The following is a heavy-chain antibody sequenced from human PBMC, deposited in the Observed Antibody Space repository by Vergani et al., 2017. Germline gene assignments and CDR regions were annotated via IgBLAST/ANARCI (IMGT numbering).Heavy chain of an antibody. J-gene: IGHJ5*02. Sequence: QLQLQESGPGLVKPSETLSLTCTVSGGSISSSSSYWGWIRQPPGKGLEWIGSIYYSGSTYYNPSLKSRVTISVDTSKNQFSLKLSSVTAADTAVYYCARDRGYYDILTGYYPEGWFDPWGQGTLVTVSS. CDR1: GGSISSSSSY. CDR2: IYYSGST. V-gene: IGHV4-39*07. CDR3: ARDRGYYDILTGYYPEGWFDP. D-gene: IGHD3-9*01.